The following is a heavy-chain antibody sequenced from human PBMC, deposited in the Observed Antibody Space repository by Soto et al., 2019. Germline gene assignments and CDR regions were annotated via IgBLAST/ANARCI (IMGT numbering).Heavy chain of an antibody. Sequence: TGGSLRLSCAASGFTFSSYAMSWVRQATGKGLEWVSAISGSGGSTYYADSVKGRFTISRDNSKNTLYLQMNSLRAEDTAVYYCAKNYYDSSGYIRYFDYWGQGTLVTVSS. D-gene: IGHD3-22*01. V-gene: IGHV3-23*01. CDR3: AKNYYDSSGYIRYFDY. J-gene: IGHJ4*02. CDR1: GFTFSSYA. CDR2: ISGSGGST.